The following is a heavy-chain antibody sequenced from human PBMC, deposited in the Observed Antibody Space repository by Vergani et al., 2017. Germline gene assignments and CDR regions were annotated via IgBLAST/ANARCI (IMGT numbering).Heavy chain of an antibody. D-gene: IGHD1-7*01. J-gene: IGHJ6*03. Sequence: QITLKESGPTLVKPTQTLTLTCTFSGFSLNTRGVSVAWIRQPPGKALDWLALIYWNDDQHYSPSLNNRVTITKDTSKNQVVLTMTNMDYVDTGTYYCAYRKTECGTTRCFYPVYYYHYMDVWGKGNPGTVS. CDR3: AYRKTECGTTRCFYPVYYYHYMDV. V-gene: IGHV2-5*04. CDR2: IYWNDDQ. CDR1: GFSLNTRGVS.